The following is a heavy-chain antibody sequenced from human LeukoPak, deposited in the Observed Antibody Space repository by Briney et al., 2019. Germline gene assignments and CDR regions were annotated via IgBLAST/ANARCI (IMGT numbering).Heavy chain of an antibody. CDR1: GGTFISYA. J-gene: IGHJ4*02. D-gene: IGHD3-22*01. CDR3: ARSDYDSSGIFDY. Sequence: SVKVSCKASGGTFISYAITWVRQAPGQGLEWMGKIIPISGTTNYAQKFQGRVTFTADESTSIAYMELSSLRSEDTAVYYCARSDYDSSGIFDYWGQGTLVTVSS. CDR2: IIPISGTT. V-gene: IGHV1-69*15.